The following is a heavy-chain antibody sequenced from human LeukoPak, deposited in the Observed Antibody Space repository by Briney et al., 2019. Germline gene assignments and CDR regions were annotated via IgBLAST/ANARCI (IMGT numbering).Heavy chain of an antibody. CDR1: GYTFTTYS. D-gene: IGHD2-2*01. CDR2: ISVNNGGT. CDR3: ATATQPRGYFLH. V-gene: IGHV1-18*01. J-gene: IGHJ1*01. Sequence: GASVKVPCKASGYTFTTYSLAWVRQAPGQSLEWVGWISVNNGGTNYAQSFQDRVTLTRDTSTNTAYLELRSLRSDDTAIIYCATATQPRGYFLHWGQGTLVTVSS.